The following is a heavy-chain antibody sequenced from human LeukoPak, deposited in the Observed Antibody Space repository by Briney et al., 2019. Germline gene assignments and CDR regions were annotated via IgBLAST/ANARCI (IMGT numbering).Heavy chain of an antibody. D-gene: IGHD3-22*01. V-gene: IGHV3-23*01. CDR3: AKVARDSSGYYELNYFDY. CDR1: GFTFSNYA. J-gene: IGHJ4*02. CDR2: ISGSGYNGDT. Sequence: GGSLRLSCAASGFTFSNYAITWVRQAPGKGLEWVSAISGSGYNGDTYYADSVKGRFTVSRDNFRNTLYLQMNSLRADDTAIYYCAKVARDSSGYYELNYFDYWGQGTLVTVSS.